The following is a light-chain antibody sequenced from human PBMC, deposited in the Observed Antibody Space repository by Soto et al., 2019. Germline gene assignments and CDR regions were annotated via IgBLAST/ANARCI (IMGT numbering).Light chain of an antibody. V-gene: IGKV3-11*01. CDR2: DAS. Sequence: EIVLTQSPATLSLSPGERATLSCRASQSVSSYLAWYQQKPGQAPRLLIYDASNRATGIPARFSGSVSGTDFTLTIRSLEPEDFAVYYCQQRSNWPLYTFGQGTKLEIK. J-gene: IGKJ2*01. CDR1: QSVSSY. CDR3: QQRSNWPLYT.